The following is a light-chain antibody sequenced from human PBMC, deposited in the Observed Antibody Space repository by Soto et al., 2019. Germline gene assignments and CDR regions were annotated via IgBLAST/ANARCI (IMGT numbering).Light chain of an antibody. CDR1: QSVSSY. J-gene: IGKJ3*01. CDR2: AAS. Sequence: EIVLTQSPATLSLSPGERATLSCRASQSVSSYLAWYQQKPGQAPRLLIYAASNRATGIPARFSGSGSGTDFPLTISSLEPEEFAVYYCQQRSNWPLTFGPGTKVDIK. V-gene: IGKV3-11*01. CDR3: QQRSNWPLT.